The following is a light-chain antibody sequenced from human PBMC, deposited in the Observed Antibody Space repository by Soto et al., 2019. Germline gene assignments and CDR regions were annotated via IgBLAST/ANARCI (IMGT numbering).Light chain of an antibody. CDR3: QQDGSPAPWT. CDR1: QSVYSDY. J-gene: IGKJ1*01. Sequence: IVLTQSPGSLSLSPGDRATLSCRASQSVYSDYVDWYQKKPGQAPKILIYETSTRATGIPDRFSGSGSGTDSTLTTSSLEPDDFAVYYCQQDGSPAPWTFGQGTKVDMK. CDR2: ETS. V-gene: IGKV3-20*01.